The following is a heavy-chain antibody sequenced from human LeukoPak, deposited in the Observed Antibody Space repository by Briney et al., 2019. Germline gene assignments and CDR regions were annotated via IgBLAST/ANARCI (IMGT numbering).Heavy chain of an antibody. CDR2: IYTSGSA. Sequence: SENLSLTCTVSGGSISSYYWSWIRQPAGKGLEWIGRIYTSGSANYNPSLKSRVAVSVDTSKNQISLNLTSVTAADTAVYYCARGPTWGSAYFDCWGQGTLVTVSS. CDR1: GGSISSYY. V-gene: IGHV4-4*07. D-gene: IGHD7-27*01. J-gene: IGHJ4*02. CDR3: ARGPTWGSAYFDC.